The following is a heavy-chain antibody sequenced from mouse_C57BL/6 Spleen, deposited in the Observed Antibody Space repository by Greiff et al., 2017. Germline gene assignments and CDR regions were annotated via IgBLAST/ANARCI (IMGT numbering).Heavy chain of an antibody. Sequence: EVQGVEPGGGLVKPGGSLKLSCAASGFTFSDYGMHWVRQAPGKGLEWVAYISSGSSTINYADTVKGRFTVSRDNAKNTLFLQMTSLRSEDTAMYYCARMSTVVSGYFDDWGTGTTVTVSS. D-gene: IGHD1-1*01. CDR2: ISSGSSTI. V-gene: IGHV5-17*01. J-gene: IGHJ1*03. CDR1: GFTFSDYG. CDR3: ARMSTVVSGYFDD.